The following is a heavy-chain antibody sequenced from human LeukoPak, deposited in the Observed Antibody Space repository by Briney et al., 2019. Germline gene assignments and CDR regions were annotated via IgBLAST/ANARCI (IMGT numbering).Heavy chain of an antibody. J-gene: IGHJ4*02. Sequence: AGGSLRLSCAASGFTFSSYGMHWVRQAPGKGLEWAAFIRYDGSNKYYADSVKGRFTISRDNSKNTLYLQMNSLRAEDTAVYYCAKEREYYYDSSGHYYFDYWGQGTLVTVSS. CDR3: AKEREYYYDSSGHYYFDY. V-gene: IGHV3-30*02. D-gene: IGHD3-22*01. CDR2: IRYDGSNK. CDR1: GFTFSSYG.